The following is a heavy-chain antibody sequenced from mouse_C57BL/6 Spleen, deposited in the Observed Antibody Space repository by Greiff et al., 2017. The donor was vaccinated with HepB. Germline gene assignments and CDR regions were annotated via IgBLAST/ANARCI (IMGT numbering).Heavy chain of an antibody. J-gene: IGHJ3*01. CDR1: GFNIKNTY. D-gene: IGHD1-1*01. CDR3: AIIPYYGSSYAWFAY. V-gene: IGHV14-3*01. Sequence: EVQLQQSVAELVRPGASVKLSCTASGFNIKNTYMHWVKQRPEQGLEWIGRIDPANGNTKYAPKFQGKATITADTSSNTAYLQLSSLTSEDTAIYYCAIIPYYGSSYAWFAYWGQGTLVTVSA. CDR2: IDPANGNT.